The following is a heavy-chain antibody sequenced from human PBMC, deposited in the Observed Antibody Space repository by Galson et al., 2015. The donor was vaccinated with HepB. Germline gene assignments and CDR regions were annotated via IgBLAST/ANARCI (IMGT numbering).Heavy chain of an antibody. CDR2: ISYDGSNK. CDR3: ARGSGWLDY. Sequence: SLRLSCAASGFTFSDYYMSWIRQAPGKGLEWVAVISYDGSNKYYADSVKGRFTISRDNSKNTLYLQMNSLRAEDTAVYYCARGSGWLDYWGQGTLVTVSS. V-gene: IGHV3-30-3*01. CDR1: GFTFSDYY. D-gene: IGHD6-19*01. J-gene: IGHJ4*02.